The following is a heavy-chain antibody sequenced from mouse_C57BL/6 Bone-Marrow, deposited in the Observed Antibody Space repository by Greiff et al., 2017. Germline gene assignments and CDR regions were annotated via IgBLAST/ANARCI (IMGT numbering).Heavy chain of an antibody. V-gene: IGHV1-81*01. CDR1: GYTFTSYG. CDR2: IYPRSGNT. CDR3: ARFPIYYYGSAWFAY. D-gene: IGHD1-1*01. J-gene: IGHJ3*01. Sequence: VQLQESGAELARPGASVKLSCKASGYTFTSYGISWVKQRPGQGLEWIGEIYPRSGNTYYNEKFKGKATLTADKSSSTAYMELRSLTSEDSAVYFCARFPIYYYGSAWFAYWGQGTLVTVSA.